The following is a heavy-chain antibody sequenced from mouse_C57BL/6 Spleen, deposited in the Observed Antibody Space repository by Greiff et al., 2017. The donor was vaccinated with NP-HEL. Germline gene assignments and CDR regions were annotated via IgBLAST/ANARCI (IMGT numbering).Heavy chain of an antibody. CDR1: GYAFSSSW. Sequence: VKLMESGPELVKPGASVKISCKASGYAFSSSWMNWVKQRPGKGLEWIGRIYPGDGDTNYNGKFKGKATLTADKSSSTAYMQLSSLTSEDSAVYFCARWVYYFDYWGQGTTLTVSS. CDR2: IYPGDGDT. V-gene: IGHV1-82*01. J-gene: IGHJ2*01. CDR3: ARWVYYFDY.